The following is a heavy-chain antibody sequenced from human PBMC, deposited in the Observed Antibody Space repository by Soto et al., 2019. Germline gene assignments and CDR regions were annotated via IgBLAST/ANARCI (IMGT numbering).Heavy chain of an antibody. CDR1: GGSISSYY. V-gene: IGHV4-59*01. CDR2: IYYRGST. D-gene: IGHD6-13*01. Sequence: QVQLQESGPGLVKPSETLSLTCTVPGGSISSYYWSWVRQPPGKGLEWIGYIYYRGSTNYNPSLKSRVTISVDTSKNQFSLKLSSVTAADTAVYYCAHSRSWYGNWFDPWGQGTLVTVSS. CDR3: AHSRSWYGNWFDP. J-gene: IGHJ5*02.